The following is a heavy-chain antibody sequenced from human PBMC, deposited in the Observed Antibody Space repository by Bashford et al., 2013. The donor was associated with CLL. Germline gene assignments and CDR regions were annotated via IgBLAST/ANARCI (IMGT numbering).Heavy chain of an antibody. J-gene: IGHJ4*02. CDR1: GFTFSSYW. CDR2: INSDGSST. V-gene: IGHV3-74*01. Sequence: GSLRLSCAASGFTFSSYWMHWVRQAPGKGLVWVSRINSDGSSTSYADSVKGRFTISRDNAKNTLYLQMNSLRAEDTAVYYCARGYYYDSSGIFPIDYWGRGNPWSPSP. D-gene: IGHD3-22*01. CDR3: ARGYYYDSSGIFPIDY.